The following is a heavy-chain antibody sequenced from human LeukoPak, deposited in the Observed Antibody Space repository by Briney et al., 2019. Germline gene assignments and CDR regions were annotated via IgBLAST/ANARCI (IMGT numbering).Heavy chain of an antibody. D-gene: IGHD3-16*01. CDR2: IYSGGST. CDR3: ARATGQLDGMDV. CDR1: GFTVSSNY. J-gene: IGHJ6*02. Sequence: GGSLRLSCAASGFTVSSNYMSWVRQAPGKGLEWVSVIYSGGSTYYADSVKGRFTISRDNSKNTLYLQMNSLRAGDTAVYYCARATGQLDGMDVWGQGTTVTVSS. V-gene: IGHV3-66*01.